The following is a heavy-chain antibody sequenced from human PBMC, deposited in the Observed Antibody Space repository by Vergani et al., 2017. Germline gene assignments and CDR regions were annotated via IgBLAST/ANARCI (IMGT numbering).Heavy chain of an antibody. D-gene: IGHD5-18*01. Sequence: EVQLVDSGGGLVQPGGSLRLSCSASGFTFSSYAMHWVRQAPGKGLEYVSAISSNGGSTYYADSVKGRFTISRDNSKNTLYLQMSSLRAEDTAVYYCASTPRYSYGEDAFDIWGQGTMVTVSS. J-gene: IGHJ3*02. CDR1: GFTFSSYA. CDR3: ASTPRYSYGEDAFDI. V-gene: IGHV3-64D*06. CDR2: ISSNGGST.